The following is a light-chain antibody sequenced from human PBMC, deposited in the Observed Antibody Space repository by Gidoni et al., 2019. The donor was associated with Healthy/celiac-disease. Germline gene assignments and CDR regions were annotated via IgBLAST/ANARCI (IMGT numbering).Light chain of an antibody. CDR2: AAS. J-gene: IGKJ3*01. CDR3: QQSYSTPLT. V-gene: IGKV1-39*01. CDR1: QSISIF. Sequence: DITITQPPSSLSASVGDRVTITCRASQSISIFLNWYQQKPGKAPKLLIYAASSLQSGVPSRFSGSGSGTDFTLTISSLQPEDFATYYCQQSYSTPLTFGPGTKVDIK.